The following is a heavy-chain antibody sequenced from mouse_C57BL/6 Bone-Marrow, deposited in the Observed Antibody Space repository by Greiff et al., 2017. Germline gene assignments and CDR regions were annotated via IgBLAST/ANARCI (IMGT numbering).Heavy chain of an antibody. CDR1: GYTFTSYG. Sequence: QVQLQQSGAELARPGASVKLSCKASGYTFTSYGISWVKQRTGQGLEWIGEIYPRSGNTYYNEKFKGKATLTADKSSSTAYMELRSLTSEDSAVYFCARSGGLRRFAYWGQGTLVTVSA. CDR2: IYPRSGNT. J-gene: IGHJ3*01. D-gene: IGHD2-4*01. CDR3: ARSGGLRRFAY. V-gene: IGHV1-81*01.